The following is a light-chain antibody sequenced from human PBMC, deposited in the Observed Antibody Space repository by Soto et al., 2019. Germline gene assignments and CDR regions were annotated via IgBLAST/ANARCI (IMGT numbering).Light chain of an antibody. CDR2: SNN. CDR3: AAWDDSLNGPVV. V-gene: IGLV1-44*01. Sequence: QSVLTQPPSASGTPGQRVTISCSGRSSNIGSNTVNWYQQLPGTAPKLLIYSNNQRPSGVPDRFSGSTSGTSASLAISGLQSEDEADYYCAAWDDSLNGPVVFGGGTKLTVL. CDR1: SSNIGSNT. J-gene: IGLJ2*01.